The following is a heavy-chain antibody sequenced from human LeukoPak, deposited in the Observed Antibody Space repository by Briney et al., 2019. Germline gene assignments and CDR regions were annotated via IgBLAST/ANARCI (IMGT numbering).Heavy chain of an antibody. CDR2: IKEDGSEE. V-gene: IGHV3-7*04. CDR1: GFIFSNYW. J-gene: IGHJ4*02. CDR3: SGGSRFVDY. Sequence: GGSLRLSCAASGFIFSNYWMTWVRQAPGKGLEWVANIKEDGSEEYYVDSVKGRFTISRDNAKNSLYLQMNSLRAEDTAVYYCSGGSRFVDYWGQGTLVTVSS. D-gene: IGHD3-10*01.